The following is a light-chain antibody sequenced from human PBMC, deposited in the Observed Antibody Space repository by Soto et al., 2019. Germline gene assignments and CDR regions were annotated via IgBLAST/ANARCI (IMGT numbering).Light chain of an antibody. CDR3: SSFRSSTTPRV. J-gene: IGLJ1*01. Sequence: QSALTQPASVSGSPGQSITISCTGTSSDVGGYNYVSWYQHHPGKAPKLMIYDVSNRPSGVSNRFSGSKSGNTASLTISGLQAEDEADYSCSSFRSSTTPRVFGTGTKLTVL. V-gene: IGLV2-14*03. CDR2: DVS. CDR1: SSDVGGYNY.